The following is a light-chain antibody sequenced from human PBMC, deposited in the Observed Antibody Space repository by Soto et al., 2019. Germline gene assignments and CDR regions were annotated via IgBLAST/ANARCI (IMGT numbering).Light chain of an antibody. CDR3: QVWDNSADRVAV. Sequence: CGGDNFGDKSVHWYQQKPGQAPVMVVYDDYDRPSGIPERFSGSKSGNTATLTISGVEAGDVADYFCQVWDNSADRVAVFGGGTKLTVL. J-gene: IGLJ2*01. CDR1: NFGDKS. V-gene: IGLV3-21*02. CDR2: DDY.